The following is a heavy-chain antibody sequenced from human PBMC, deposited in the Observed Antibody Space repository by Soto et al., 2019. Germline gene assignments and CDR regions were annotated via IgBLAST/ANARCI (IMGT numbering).Heavy chain of an antibody. J-gene: IGHJ4*02. CDR3: ARDNREGDYYDSSGYYDY. V-gene: IGHV3-21*01. Sequence: AGSLRLSCAASGFTFSSYSMNWVRQAPGKGLEWVSSISSSSSYIYYADSVKGRFTISRDNAKNSLYLQMNSLRAEDTAVYYCARDNREGDYYDSSGYYDYWGQGTLVTVSS. D-gene: IGHD3-22*01. CDR1: GFTFSSYS. CDR2: ISSSSSYI.